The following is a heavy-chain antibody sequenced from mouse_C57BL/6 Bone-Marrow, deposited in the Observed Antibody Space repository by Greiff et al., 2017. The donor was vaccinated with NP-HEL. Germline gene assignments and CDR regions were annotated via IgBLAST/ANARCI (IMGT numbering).Heavy chain of an antibody. Sequence: EVNLVESEGGLVQPGSSMKLSCTASGFTFSDYYMAWVRQVPEKGLEWVANINYDGSSTYYLDSLKSRFIISRDNAKNILYLQMSSLKSEDTATYYCARCFSSYWYFDVWGTGTTVTVSS. CDR1: GFTFSDYY. J-gene: IGHJ1*03. CDR3: ARCFSSYWYFDV. V-gene: IGHV5-16*01. D-gene: IGHD1-1*01. CDR2: INYDGSST.